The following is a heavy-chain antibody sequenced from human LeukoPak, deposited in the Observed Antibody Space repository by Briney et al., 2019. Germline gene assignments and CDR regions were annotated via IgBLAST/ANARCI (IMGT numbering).Heavy chain of an antibody. CDR2: INPNSGGT. Sequence: ASVKVSCKASGYTFTGYYMHWERQAPGQGLEWMGWINPNSGGTNYAQKFQGRVTMTRDTSISTAYMELSRLRSDDTAVYYCARGGETTVVTPWGGYWGQGTLVTVSS. D-gene: IGHD4-23*01. J-gene: IGHJ4*02. CDR1: GYTFTGYY. CDR3: ARGGETTVVTPWGGY. V-gene: IGHV1-2*02.